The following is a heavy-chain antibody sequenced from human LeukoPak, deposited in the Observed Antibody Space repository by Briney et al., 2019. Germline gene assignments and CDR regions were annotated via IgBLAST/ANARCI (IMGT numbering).Heavy chain of an antibody. CDR3: ARDTSGWFDN. Sequence: GGSLRLSCAASGFTFSSYWMSWVRQVPGKGLVWVSRINSDGSSTSYADSVRGRFTISRDNAKSTLYLQMNSLRAEDTAVYYCARDTSGWFDNWGLGTLVTVSS. J-gene: IGHJ5*02. V-gene: IGHV3-74*01. CDR2: INSDGSST. D-gene: IGHD2-2*01. CDR1: GFTFSSYW.